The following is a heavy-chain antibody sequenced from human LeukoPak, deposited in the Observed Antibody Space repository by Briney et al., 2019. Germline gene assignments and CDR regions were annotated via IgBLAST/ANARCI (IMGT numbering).Heavy chain of an antibody. CDR1: GFIFSSYV. D-gene: IGHD2-2*01. J-gene: IGHJ3*02. Sequence: GGSLRLSCEASGFIFSSYVMGWVRQAPGKGLEWVSAFSTGGDRAYYADSVKGRFTTSRDNSRNTLYLQLNSLRAEDTAIYYCAVDCSSPSCYGQSAFDIWGQGTMVTVSS. CDR2: FSTGGDRA. CDR3: AVDCSSPSCYGQSAFDI. V-gene: IGHV3-23*01.